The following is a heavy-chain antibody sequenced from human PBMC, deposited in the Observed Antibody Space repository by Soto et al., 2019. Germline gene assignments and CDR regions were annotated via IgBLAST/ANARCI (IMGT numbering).Heavy chain of an antibody. CDR2: ISWNSGSI. CDR3: AKDIGSSWYVSRHFQH. Sequence: GGSLRLSCAASGFTFDDYAMHWVRQAPGKGLEWVSGISWNSGSIGYADSVKGRFTISRDNAKNSLYLQMNSLRAEDTALYYCAKDIGSSWYVSRHFQHWGQGTLVTVPS. CDR1: GFTFDDYA. D-gene: IGHD6-13*01. J-gene: IGHJ1*01. V-gene: IGHV3-9*01.